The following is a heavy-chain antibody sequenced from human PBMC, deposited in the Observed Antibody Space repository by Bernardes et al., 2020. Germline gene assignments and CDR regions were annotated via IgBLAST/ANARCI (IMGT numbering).Heavy chain of an antibody. CDR1: GFAFDTHW. V-gene: IGHV3-7*01. J-gene: IGHJ6*02. Sequence: GGSLRLSCVASGFAFDTHWMGWVRQAPGKGLEWVANIKQDGSEKYYGDSLRGRLSISMDNTKTSLYLQMNSLRADDKAIYYCARYRNPNVLDVWGQGTTGIVSS. D-gene: IGHD3-16*01. CDR3: ARYRNPNVLDV. CDR2: IKQDGSEK.